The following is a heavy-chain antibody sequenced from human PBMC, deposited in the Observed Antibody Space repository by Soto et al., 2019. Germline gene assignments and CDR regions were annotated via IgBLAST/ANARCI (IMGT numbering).Heavy chain of an antibody. J-gene: IGHJ6*02. CDR1: GFTFNSYA. CDR3: GGGPDYRNNYYYGMDV. CDR2: ISGSGHNT. Sequence: PGGSLRLSCTASGFTFNSYAMSWVRQAPGKGLECISTISGSGHNTYTADSVKGRFTISRDSSEDTVYLQMNNLEADATAVYFCGGGPDYRNNYYYGMDVWGQGTTVTVSS. V-gene: IGHV3-23*01. D-gene: IGHD3-10*01.